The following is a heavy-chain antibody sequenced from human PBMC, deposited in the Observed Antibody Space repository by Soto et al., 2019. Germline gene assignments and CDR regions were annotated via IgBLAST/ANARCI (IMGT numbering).Heavy chain of an antibody. CDR2: ITNNGGGT. Sequence: EVQLLESGGGLEQPGGSLRLSCAASGFTFSNYAMRWVRQAPGKGPEWVSGITNNGGGTYYADSVQGRFTISRDNSKNTLYLQMNSLRAEDTSVYYCAKETAAAATPLFDDWGQGTLVTVSS. J-gene: IGHJ4*02. CDR1: GFTFSNYA. V-gene: IGHV3-23*01. CDR3: AKETAAAATPLFDD. D-gene: IGHD6-13*01.